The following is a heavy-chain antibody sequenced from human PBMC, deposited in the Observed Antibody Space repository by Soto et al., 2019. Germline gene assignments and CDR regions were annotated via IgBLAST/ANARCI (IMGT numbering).Heavy chain of an antibody. CDR3: ARGGYSSGPFDY. J-gene: IGHJ4*02. D-gene: IGHD6-19*01. Sequence: GGSLRLSCAASVFTFSGYSMRWVRQAPGKGLEWVPSISSSSSYIYYADSVKGRFTISRDNGKNSLYLKMNSLIAEDTAVYYCARGGYSSGPFDYWGQGTQFTVS. CDR2: ISSSSSYI. V-gene: IGHV3-21*01. CDR1: VFTFSGYS.